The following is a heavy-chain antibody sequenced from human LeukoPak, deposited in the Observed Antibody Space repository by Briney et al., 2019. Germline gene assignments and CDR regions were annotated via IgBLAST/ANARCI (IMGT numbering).Heavy chain of an antibody. CDR1: GFTLSNYA. CDR3: AKPARTDYADY. CDR2: INGSGDKT. J-gene: IGHJ4*02. D-gene: IGHD1-14*01. Sequence: GGTLRLSCAASGFTLSNYAMNWVRQAPGKGLEWVSSINGSGDKTYYADSVKGRFTISRDNSKNTLYLQMNSLRAEDTAVYYCAKPARTDYADYWGQGTLVTVSS. V-gene: IGHV3-23*01.